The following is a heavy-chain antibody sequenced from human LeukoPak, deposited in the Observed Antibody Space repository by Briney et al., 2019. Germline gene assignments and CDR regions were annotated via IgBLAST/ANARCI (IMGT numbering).Heavy chain of an antibody. CDR3: ARGSPSYGDYDFDY. V-gene: IGHV1-2*04. CDR2: INPNSGGT. D-gene: IGHD4-17*01. J-gene: IGHJ4*02. Sequence: GASVNVSCKASGYTFTGYYMHWVRQAPGQGLEWMGWINPNSGGTNYAQKFQGWVTMTRDTSISTAYMELSRLRSDDTAVYYCARGSPSYGDYDFDYWGQGTLVTVSS. CDR1: GYTFTGYY.